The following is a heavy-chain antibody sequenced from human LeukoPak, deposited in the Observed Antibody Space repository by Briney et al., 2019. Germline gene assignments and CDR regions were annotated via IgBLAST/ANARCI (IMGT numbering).Heavy chain of an antibody. CDR1: GFTVSSNY. CDR2: IYSGGST. CDR3: AKGPIVVVITTSLSCDY. Sequence: GGSLRLSCAASGFTVSSNYMSWVRQAPGKGLEWVSVIYSGGSTYYADSVKGRFTISRDNSKNTLYLQMNSLRAEDTAVYYCAKGPIVVVITTSLSCDYWGQGTLVTVSS. D-gene: IGHD3-22*01. V-gene: IGHV3-53*01. J-gene: IGHJ4*02.